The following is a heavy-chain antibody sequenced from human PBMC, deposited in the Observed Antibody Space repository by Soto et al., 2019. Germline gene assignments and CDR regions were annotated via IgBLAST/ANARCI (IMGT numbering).Heavy chain of an antibody. V-gene: IGHV4-61*01. Sequence: PSETLSLTCTVSGDSVSSYNYYWTWIRQSPGKGLEWVGYIYSSGSTKYNPSLKSRVTISLHTSSNQFSLNLTSVTAADTAVYYCARDIRGYSRAFDFWGQGTLVTVSS. CDR1: GDSVSSYNYY. J-gene: IGHJ4*02. CDR2: IYSSGST. D-gene: IGHD5-18*01. CDR3: ARDIRGYSRAFDF.